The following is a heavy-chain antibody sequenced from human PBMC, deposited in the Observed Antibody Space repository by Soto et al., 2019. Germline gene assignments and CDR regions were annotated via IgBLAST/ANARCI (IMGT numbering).Heavy chain of an antibody. J-gene: IGHJ5*02. CDR1: GGTFSSYA. CDR3: ARKTGYYPGGVNWFDP. Sequence: ASVKVSCKASGGTFSSYAISCVRQAPGQGLEWMGWISAYNGNTNYAQKLQGRVTMTTDASTSTAYMELRSLRSDDTAVYYCARKTGYYPGGVNWFDPWGQGTLVTVSS. V-gene: IGHV1-18*01. D-gene: IGHD3-9*01. CDR2: ISAYNGNT.